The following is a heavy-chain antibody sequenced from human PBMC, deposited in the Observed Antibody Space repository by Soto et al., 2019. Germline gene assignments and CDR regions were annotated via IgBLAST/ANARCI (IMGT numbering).Heavy chain of an antibody. V-gene: IGHV3-21*01. J-gene: IGHJ6*02. D-gene: IGHD3-22*01. CDR2: ISSSSYI. Sequence: VGSLRLSCAASGFTFSSYSMNWVRQAPGKGLEWVSSISSSSYIYYADSVKGRFTISRDNAKNSLYLQMNSLRAEDTAVYYCARVVGEYYYDSSGPGHYGMDVWGQGTTVTVSS. CDR1: GFTFSSYS. CDR3: ARVVGEYYYDSSGPGHYGMDV.